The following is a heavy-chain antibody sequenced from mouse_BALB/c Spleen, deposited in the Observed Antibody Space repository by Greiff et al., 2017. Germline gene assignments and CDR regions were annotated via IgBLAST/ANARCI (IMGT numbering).Heavy chain of an antibody. D-gene: IGHD3-3*01. V-gene: IGHV5-12-2*01. Sequence: EVKVVESGGGLVQPGGSLTLSCAASGFTFSSYTMSWVRQTPEKRLEWVAYISNGGGSTYYPDTVKGRFTISRDNAKNPLYLKMSSLKSEDTAMYYCARQRTSYAMDYWGQGTSVTVSS. J-gene: IGHJ4*01. CDR3: ARQRTSYAMDY. CDR2: ISNGGGST. CDR1: GFTFSSYT.